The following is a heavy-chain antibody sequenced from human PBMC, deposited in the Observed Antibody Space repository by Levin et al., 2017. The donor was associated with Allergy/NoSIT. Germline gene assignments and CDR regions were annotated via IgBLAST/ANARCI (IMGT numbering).Heavy chain of an antibody. V-gene: IGHV4-34*01. CDR3: ARGRGWFDP. CDR1: GGSFSGYY. Sequence: SETLSLTCAVYGGSFSGYYWSWIRQPPGKGLEWIGEINHSGSTNYNPSLKSRVTISVDTSKNQFSLKLSSVTAADTAVYYCARGRGWFDPWGQGTLVTVSS. D-gene: IGHD3-16*01. CDR2: INHSGST. J-gene: IGHJ5*02.